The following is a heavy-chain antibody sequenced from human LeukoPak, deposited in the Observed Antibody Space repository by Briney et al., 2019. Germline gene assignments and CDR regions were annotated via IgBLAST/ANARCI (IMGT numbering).Heavy chain of an antibody. CDR3: TTGGGVDY. D-gene: IGHD3-10*01. CDR1: GFTFSNVW. CDR2: NKSNTDSGTK. Sequence: GGSLRLSCAASGFTFSNVWMSWVGQAPGKGREWFGRNKSNTDSGTKDYASPVKGTFTISRDDSKNTLYLQMNSLKTGDTAVYYCTTGGGVDYWGQGTLVTVSS. V-gene: IGHV3-15*01. J-gene: IGHJ4*02.